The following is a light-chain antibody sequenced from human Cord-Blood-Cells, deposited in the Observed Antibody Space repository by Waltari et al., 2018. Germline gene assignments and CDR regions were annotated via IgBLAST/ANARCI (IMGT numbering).Light chain of an antibody. J-gene: IGLJ1*01. CDR2: EVS. CDR3: SSYAGSNNFV. V-gene: IGLV2-8*01. Sequence: QSALTQPPSASGSPGQSVTISCTGTSSDVGGYNYVSWYQQHPGKAPKLMIYEVSKRPSGVPDLFSGSKSGNTASLTVSGLQAEDEAAYYCSSYAGSNNFVFGTGTKVTVL. CDR1: SSDVGGYNY.